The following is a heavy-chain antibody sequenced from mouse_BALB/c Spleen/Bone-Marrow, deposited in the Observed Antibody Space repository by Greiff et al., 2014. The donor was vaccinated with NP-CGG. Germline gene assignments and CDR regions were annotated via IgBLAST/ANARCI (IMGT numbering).Heavy chain of an antibody. Sequence: QVQLQQPEAELVKPGASVKLSCKASGYTFTSYWMHWVKQRPGQGLEWIGEINPSNGRTNYNEKFKSKATLTVDKSSSTAYMQLSSPTSEDSAVYYCARRTTTVVATDYWGQGTTLTVSS. CDR1: GYTFTSYW. J-gene: IGHJ2*01. V-gene: IGHV1S81*02. CDR3: ARRTTTVVATDY. D-gene: IGHD1-1*01. CDR2: INPSNGRT.